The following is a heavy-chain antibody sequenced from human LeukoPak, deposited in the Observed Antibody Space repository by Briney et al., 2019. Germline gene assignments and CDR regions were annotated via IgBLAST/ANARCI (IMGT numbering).Heavy chain of an antibody. V-gene: IGHV1-8*01. CDR3: ARGYSYGFPDAFDI. D-gene: IGHD5-18*01. CDR1: GYTFTSYD. CDR2: MNPNSGNT. J-gene: IGHJ3*02. Sequence: ASVKVSCKASGYTFTSYDINWVRQATGQGLEWMGWMNPNSGNTGYAQKFQGRVTITRNTSINTAYMELSSLRSEDTAVYYCARGYSYGFPDAFDIWGQGTMVTVSS.